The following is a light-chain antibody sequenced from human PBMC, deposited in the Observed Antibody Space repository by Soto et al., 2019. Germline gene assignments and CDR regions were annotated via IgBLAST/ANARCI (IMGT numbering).Light chain of an antibody. CDR1: QSINNRY. CDR2: AAS. CDR3: QQFGSSPGFT. Sequence: EIVLTQSPGTLSLSPGERATLSCRASQSINNRYLAWYQQKPGKAPRLLIYAASSRATGIPDRFSGSGSGTDFTLTISRLEPEDFAVYYCQQFGSSPGFTFGPGTKVDSK. V-gene: IGKV3-20*01. J-gene: IGKJ3*01.